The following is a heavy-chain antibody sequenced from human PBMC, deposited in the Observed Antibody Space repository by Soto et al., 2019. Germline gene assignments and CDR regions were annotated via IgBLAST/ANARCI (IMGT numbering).Heavy chain of an antibody. CDR3: ARETYYDFWSGPYYGMDV. Sequence: QVQLVESGGGVVQPGRSLRLSCAASGFTFSSYAMHWVRQAPGKGLEWVAVISYDGSNKYYADSVKGRFTISRDNSKNTLYLQMNSLRAADTAVSYCARETYYDFWSGPYYGMDVWGQGTTVTVPS. CDR1: GFTFSSYA. D-gene: IGHD3-3*01. V-gene: IGHV3-30-3*01. J-gene: IGHJ6*02. CDR2: ISYDGSNK.